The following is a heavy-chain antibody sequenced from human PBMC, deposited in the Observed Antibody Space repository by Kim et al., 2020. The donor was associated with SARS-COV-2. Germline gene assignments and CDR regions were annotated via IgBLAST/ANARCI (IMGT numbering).Heavy chain of an antibody. CDR3: ARDWEYYDISHYYGMDV. J-gene: IGHJ6*02. CDR2: ISAYNGNT. CDR1: GYTFTSYG. D-gene: IGHD3-9*01. V-gene: IGHV1-18*01. Sequence: ASVKVSCKASGYTFTSYGISWVRQAPGQGLEWMGWISAYNGNTNYAQKLQGRVTMTTDTSTSTAYMELRSLRSDDTAVYYCARDWEYYDISHYYGMDVWGQGTTVTVSS.